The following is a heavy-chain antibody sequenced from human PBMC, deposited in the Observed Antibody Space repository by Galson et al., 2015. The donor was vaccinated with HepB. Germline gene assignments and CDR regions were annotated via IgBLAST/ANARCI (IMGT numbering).Heavy chain of an antibody. V-gene: IGHV3-23*01. D-gene: IGHD2-2*01. CDR2: ISGRGGRT. Sequence: SLRLSCAASGFTFSSYAMSWVRQAPGKGLEWVSTISGRGGRTYYADSVKGRFTISRDNSKNTLYLQMNSLRAEDTAIYYCAKGGCTTASCYPFDCSGQATLVTVSS. CDR1: GFTFSSYA. J-gene: IGHJ4*02. CDR3: AKGGCTTASCYPFDC.